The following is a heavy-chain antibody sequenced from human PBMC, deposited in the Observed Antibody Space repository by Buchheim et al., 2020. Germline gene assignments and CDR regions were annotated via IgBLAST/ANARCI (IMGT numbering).Heavy chain of an antibody. CDR2: ISYDGSNK. Sequence: QVQLVESGGGVVQPGRSLRLSCAASGFTFSSYGMHWVRQAPGKGLEWVAVISYDGSNKYYADSAKGRFTISRDNSKNTLYLQMNSLRAEDTAVYYCAKVKGYCGSNSCKPTSYYYGMDVWGQGTT. D-gene: IGHD2-2*01. V-gene: IGHV3-30*18. J-gene: IGHJ6*02. CDR3: AKVKGYCGSNSCKPTSYYYGMDV. CDR1: GFTFSSYG.